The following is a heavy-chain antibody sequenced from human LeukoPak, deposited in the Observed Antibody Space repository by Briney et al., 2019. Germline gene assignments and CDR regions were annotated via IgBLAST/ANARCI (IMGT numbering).Heavy chain of an antibody. Sequence: GGSLRLSCAASGFTFSDHYMDWVRQAPGKGLEWVGRTRNKANSYTTEYAASVKGRFTISRDDSKNSLYLQMNSLKTEDTAVYYCARYSGSYDYWGQGSLVTVSS. V-gene: IGHV3-72*01. CDR3: ARYSGSYDY. D-gene: IGHD1-26*01. CDR2: TRNKANSYTT. CDR1: GFTFSDHY. J-gene: IGHJ4*02.